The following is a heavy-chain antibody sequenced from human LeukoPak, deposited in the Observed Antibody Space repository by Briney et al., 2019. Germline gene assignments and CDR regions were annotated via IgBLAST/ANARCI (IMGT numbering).Heavy chain of an antibody. V-gene: IGHV3-30*02. CDR3: AKERYCSSTSCYGDDAFAI. CDR1: GFTFSSYG. CDR2: IRYDGSNK. J-gene: IGHJ3*02. Sequence: GGSLRLSCAASGFTFSSYGMHWVRQAPGKGLEWVAFIRYDGSNKYYADSVKGRFTISRDNSKNTLYLQMNSLRAEDTAVYYCAKERYCSSTSCYGDDAFAIWGQGTMVTVSS. D-gene: IGHD2-2*01.